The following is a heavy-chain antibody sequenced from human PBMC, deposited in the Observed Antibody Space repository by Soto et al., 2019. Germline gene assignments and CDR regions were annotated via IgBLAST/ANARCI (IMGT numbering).Heavy chain of an antibody. CDR1: GGSISGSSFY. CDR2: IHYSGRT. D-gene: IGHD1-1*01. Sequence: SETLSLTCAVSGGSISGSSFYWGWIRHPPGKGLESVGSIHYSGRTYYNPSLKSRVTMSVDTSKNQFSLELTSVTAADTAVYYCARQSTGYRVEVDYWGQGTLLNVSS. J-gene: IGHJ4*02. CDR3: ARQSTGYRVEVDY. V-gene: IGHV4-39*01.